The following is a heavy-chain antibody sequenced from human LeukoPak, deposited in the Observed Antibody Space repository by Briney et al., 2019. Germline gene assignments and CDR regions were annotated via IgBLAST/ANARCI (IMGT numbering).Heavy chain of an antibody. D-gene: IGHD2-2*01. V-gene: IGHV4-38-2*02. J-gene: IGHJ4*02. CDR1: GYSISSGYY. Sequence: SETLSLTCTVSGYSISSGYYWGWIRQPPGKGLEWIGSIYHSGSTYYNPSLKSRVTISVDTSKNQFSLKLSSVTAADTAVYYCATIPGVVEDDYWGQGTLVTVSS. CDR3: ATIPGVVEDDY. CDR2: IYHSGST.